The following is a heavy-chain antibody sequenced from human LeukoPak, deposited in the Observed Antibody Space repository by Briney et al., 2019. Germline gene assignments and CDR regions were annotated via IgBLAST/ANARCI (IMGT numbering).Heavy chain of an antibody. J-gene: IGHJ4*02. Sequence: GGSLRLSCAGSGFTFSSYSMIWVRQAPGKGLEWVSSISSSSSYIYYADSVKGRFTISRDNAKNSLYLQMNSLRAEDTAVYYCARGVGGWFLDYWGQGALVTVSS. CDR3: ARGVGGWFLDY. CDR1: GFTFSSYS. D-gene: IGHD2-15*01. V-gene: IGHV3-21*01. CDR2: ISSSSSYI.